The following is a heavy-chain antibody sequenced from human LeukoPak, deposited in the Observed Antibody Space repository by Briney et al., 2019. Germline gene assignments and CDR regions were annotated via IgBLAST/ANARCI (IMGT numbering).Heavy chain of an antibody. CDR1: GGPIRSYY. Sequence: PSETLSLTCTVSGGPIRSYYWSWIRQPAGKGLEWIGRIYDSGGTQYNPSLKSRVTMSLDTSKNQLSLKLTSVTAADTAVYYCARDRLYNIVTGPFDYWGQGTLVTVSS. J-gene: IGHJ4*02. V-gene: IGHV4-4*07. D-gene: IGHD3-9*01. CDR3: ARDRLYNIVTGPFDY. CDR2: IYDSGGT.